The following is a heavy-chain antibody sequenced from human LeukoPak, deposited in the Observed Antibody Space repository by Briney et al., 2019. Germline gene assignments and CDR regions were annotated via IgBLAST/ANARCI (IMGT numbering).Heavy chain of an antibody. CDR3: ARSGTTVIPYNWFDP. CDR1: GGTFSSYA. Sequence: ASVKVSCKASGGTFSSYAISWVRQAPGQGLEWMGGIIPIFGTANYAQKFQGRVTITTDESTSTVYMELSSLRSEDTAMYYYARSGTTVIPYNWFDPWGQGTLVTVSS. J-gene: IGHJ5*02. CDR2: IIPIFGTA. D-gene: IGHD4-17*01. V-gene: IGHV1-69*05.